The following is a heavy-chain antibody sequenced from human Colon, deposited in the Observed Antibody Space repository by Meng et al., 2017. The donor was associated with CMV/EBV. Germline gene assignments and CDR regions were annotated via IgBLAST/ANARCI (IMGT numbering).Heavy chain of an antibody. CDR1: GYTFTGYK. Sequence: KVSCKTSGYTFTGYKIHWVRQAPGQGLEWMGWINPNMGGTTFAQKFQGRVTVTRDTSISTVYMELNSLRSDDTAVYYCARAGDDYFDFWGQGTLVTVSS. CDR3: ARAGDDYFDF. CDR2: INPNMGGT. V-gene: IGHV1-2*02. J-gene: IGHJ4*02. D-gene: IGHD5-24*01.